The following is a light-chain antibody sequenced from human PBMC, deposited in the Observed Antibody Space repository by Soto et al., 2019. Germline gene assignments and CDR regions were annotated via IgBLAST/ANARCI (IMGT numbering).Light chain of an antibody. V-gene: IGLV2-8*01. J-gene: IGLJ3*02. CDR3: RSFASSNTWV. Sequence: QSALTQPPSASGSPGQSVTISCTGTSSDVGAYNYVSWYQQHAGKAPKLVIYEVTKRPSGVPDRFSGSKSANTASLTVSGLQAEDEADYYCRSFASSNTWVFGGGTKRTVL. CDR2: EVT. CDR1: SSDVGAYNY.